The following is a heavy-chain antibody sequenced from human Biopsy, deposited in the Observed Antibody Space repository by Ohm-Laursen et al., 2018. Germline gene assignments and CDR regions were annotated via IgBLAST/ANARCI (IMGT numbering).Heavy chain of an antibody. V-gene: IGHV3-7*03. J-gene: IGHJ4*02. CDR3: ARVESEDYGDYAPFDF. CDR1: GFTFGAYF. Sequence: GSLRLSCSASGFTFGAYFMSWVRQAPGKGLEWVANIKEDGSEKFYVDSVRGRFTISRDNARRSLFLQMDSLRVADTALYFCARVESEDYGDYAPFDFWGQGTLVTVSS. CDR2: IKEDGSEK. D-gene: IGHD4-17*01.